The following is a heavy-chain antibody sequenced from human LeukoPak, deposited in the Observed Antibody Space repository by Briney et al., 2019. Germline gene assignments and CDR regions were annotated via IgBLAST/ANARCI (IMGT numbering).Heavy chain of an antibody. V-gene: IGHV1-69*05. D-gene: IGHD2-21*02. CDR3: ASSCGGDCRTRGYDAFDI. CDR2: IIPIFGTA. CDR1: GGTFSSYA. Sequence: ASVKVSCKASGGTFSSYAISWVRQAPGQGLEWMGRIIPIFGTANYAQKFQGRVTITTDESTSTAYMELSSLRSEDTAVYYCASSCGGDCRTRGYDAFDIWGQGTMVTVSS. J-gene: IGHJ3*02.